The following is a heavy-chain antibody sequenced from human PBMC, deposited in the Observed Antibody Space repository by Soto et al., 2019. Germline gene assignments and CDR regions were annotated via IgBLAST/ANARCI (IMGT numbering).Heavy chain of an antibody. CDR1: GYTFTSYA. CDR3: XXXGSLWFGELSIDY. D-gene: IGHD3-10*01. J-gene: IGHJ4*02. V-gene: IGHV1-3*01. CDR2: INAGNGNT. Sequence: QVQLVQSGAEVKKPGASVKVSCKASGYTFTSYAMHWVRQAPGQRLEWMGWINAGNGNTKYSQKFQGRVTITRDTXXXXXXXXXXXXXXXXTXXXXXXXXGSLWFGELSIDYWGQGTLVTVSS.